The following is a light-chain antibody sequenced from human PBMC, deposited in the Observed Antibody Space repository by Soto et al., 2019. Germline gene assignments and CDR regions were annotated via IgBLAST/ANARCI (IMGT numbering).Light chain of an antibody. V-gene: IGKV3-15*01. J-gene: IGKJ5*01. CDR1: QSVSCK. CDR3: QQYNKWVSIT. Sequence: IVMTQSPATLSVSPGERAILSCRASQSVSCKSGWYQQNPGQAPRLLLYGASIRATGIPARFSGSGSGTEFTLTIRSLQSEDFAVYYCQQYNKWVSITFGQGTRLAIK. CDR2: GAS.